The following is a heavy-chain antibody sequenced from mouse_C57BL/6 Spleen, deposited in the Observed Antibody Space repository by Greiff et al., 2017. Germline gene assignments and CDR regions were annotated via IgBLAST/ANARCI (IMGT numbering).Heavy chain of an antibody. V-gene: IGHV7-1*01. CDR1: GFTFSDFY. Sequence: EVQRVESGGGLVQPGRSLRLSCATSGFTFSDFYMEWVRQAPGKGLEWIAASSNKANDYTTAYSASVKGRFIVSRDTSQIFLYLQMKALRAEDTAIEYCARDAWDYAMDYWGQGTSVTVSS. CDR3: ARDAWDYAMDY. J-gene: IGHJ4*01. CDR2: SSNKANDYTT.